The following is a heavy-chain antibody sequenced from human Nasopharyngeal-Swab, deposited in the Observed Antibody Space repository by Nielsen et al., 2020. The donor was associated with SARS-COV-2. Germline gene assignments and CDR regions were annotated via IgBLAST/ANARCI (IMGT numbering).Heavy chain of an antibody. CDR3: ARASRGTSTRTFDY. D-gene: IGHD1-1*01. V-gene: IGHV3-21*01. Sequence: GESLKISCAASGFTFSSYSMNWVRQAPGKGLEWDSSISSSSSYIYYADSVKGRFTISRDNAKNSLYLQMNSLRAEDTAVYYCARASRGTSTRTFDYWGQGTLVTVSS. J-gene: IGHJ4*02. CDR1: GFTFSSYS. CDR2: ISSSSSYI.